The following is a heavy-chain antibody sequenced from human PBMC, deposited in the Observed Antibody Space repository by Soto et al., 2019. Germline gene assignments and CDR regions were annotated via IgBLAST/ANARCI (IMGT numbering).Heavy chain of an antibody. CDR1: GDSIGNNNL. CDR2: IHHSGNT. J-gene: IGHJ4*02. Sequence: SETLSLTCAVSGDSIGNNNLWSWVRQPPGKGLEWIGEIHHSGNTNYNPSLKSRVSMSVEKSKNQFSLNLRSVTAADTAVYYCAHTIGAGSYVPYWGQGNLVTVSS. D-gene: IGHD3-10*01. CDR3: AHTIGAGSYVPY. V-gene: IGHV4-4*02.